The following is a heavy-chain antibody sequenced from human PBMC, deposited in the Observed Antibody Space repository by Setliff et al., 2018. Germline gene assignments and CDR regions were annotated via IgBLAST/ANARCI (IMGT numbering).Heavy chain of an antibody. J-gene: IGHJ5*02. CDR1: GFVFSTYG. CDR2: IWSDGSYE. D-gene: IGHD3-10*01. Sequence: LSLSCAASGFVFSTYGMHWVRQAPGKGLEWVAVIWSDGSYEYYADSVKGRFTIFRDNAKSSLYLQMNSLRAEDTAVHYCARDLIRGAPNWFDPWGQGTLVTVSS. CDR3: ARDLIRGAPNWFDP. V-gene: IGHV3-33*01.